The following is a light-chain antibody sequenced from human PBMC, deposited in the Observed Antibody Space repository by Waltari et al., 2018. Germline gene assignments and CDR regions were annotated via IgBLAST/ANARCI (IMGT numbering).Light chain of an antibody. Sequence: EIVLTQSPGTLSLSPGERATLSCRASQSATSSYLAWYQQKPGQAPRLLIYRASSRATGIPDRFSGGGSGTDFTLTISGLEPEDFAVYYCQQYDTSPITFGQGTRLEIK. CDR1: QSATSSY. CDR2: RAS. J-gene: IGKJ5*01. V-gene: IGKV3-20*01. CDR3: QQYDTSPIT.